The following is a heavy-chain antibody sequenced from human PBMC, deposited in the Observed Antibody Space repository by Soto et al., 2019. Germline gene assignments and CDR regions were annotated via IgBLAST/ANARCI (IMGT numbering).Heavy chain of an antibody. Sequence: QVQLVQSGAEVKKPGASVQVSCKASGYTFTTYYIHWVRQAPGQGLEWMGVINPSGGTASYEQTFQGRSTLTRDTSTSIVYMWLSSLRSEDTAFYYGASRSLWSGDYFGYGMDWWGQGTPVIVSS. CDR3: ASRSLWSGDYFGYGMDW. D-gene: IGHD3-3*01. CDR2: INPSGGTA. CDR1: GYTFTTYY. V-gene: IGHV1-46*01. J-gene: IGHJ6*02.